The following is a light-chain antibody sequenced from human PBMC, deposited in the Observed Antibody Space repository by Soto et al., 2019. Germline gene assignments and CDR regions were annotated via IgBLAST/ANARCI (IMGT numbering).Light chain of an antibody. V-gene: IGKV2-28*01. Sequence: DIVMTQSPLSLPVTPGEPASISCRSSQSLLHSNGYNYLDWYLQKPGQSPQLLIYWGSNRASGXPXXXXXXXXXXXXXLKIXRVEAEDVGVYFCMQGLQSPPTFGQGTKVEIK. CDR1: QSLLHSNGYNY. J-gene: IGKJ1*01. CDR2: WGS. CDR3: MQGLQSPPT.